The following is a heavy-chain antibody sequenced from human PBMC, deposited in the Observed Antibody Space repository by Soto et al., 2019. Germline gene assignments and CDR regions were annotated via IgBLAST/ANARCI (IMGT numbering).Heavy chain of an antibody. CDR3: AKATQEREWDLLGY. Sequence: PGGSLRLSCAASGFTFKFYAMSWVRQAPGKALEWVSSISGSGDGSHYAASVKGRFTISRDNSKNTLYLQIDSLRAEDTALYYCAKATQEREWDLLGYLGQVTLVTVSS. CDR2: ISGSGDGS. D-gene: IGHD1-26*01. V-gene: IGHV3-23*01. CDR1: GFTFKFYA. J-gene: IGHJ4*02.